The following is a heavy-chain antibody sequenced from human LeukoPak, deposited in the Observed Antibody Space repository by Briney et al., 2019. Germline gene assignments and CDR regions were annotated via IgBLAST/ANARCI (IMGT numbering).Heavy chain of an antibody. Sequence: PSETLSLTCTVSGGSINNYYWSWIRQPAGKGLEWIGRIYTRGSTNYNPSLKSRITMSVDTSKNQFSLKLSSVTAADTAVYYCARGRYCSADICSGGDAFDIWGQGTMVSVSS. CDR1: GGSINNYY. J-gene: IGHJ3*02. CDR3: ARGRYCSADICSGGDAFDI. CDR2: IYTRGST. V-gene: IGHV4-4*07. D-gene: IGHD2-15*01.